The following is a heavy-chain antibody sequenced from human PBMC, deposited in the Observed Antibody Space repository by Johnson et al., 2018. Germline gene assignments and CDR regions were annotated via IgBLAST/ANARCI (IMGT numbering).Heavy chain of an antibody. D-gene: IGHD3-3*01. V-gene: IGHV4-59*01. J-gene: IGHJ6*02. CDR1: GGSISSYY. CDR2: IYYSGST. Sequence: QVQLQESGPGLVKPSETXSLTCTVSGGSISSYYWSWIRQPPGKGLEWIGYIYYSGSTNSNPSLKSRVTISVDTSKNQFSLKPSSVTAADRAVYYGARGYYDFWSGYWGYYGMDVWGQGTTVTVSS. CDR3: ARGYYDFWSGYWGYYGMDV.